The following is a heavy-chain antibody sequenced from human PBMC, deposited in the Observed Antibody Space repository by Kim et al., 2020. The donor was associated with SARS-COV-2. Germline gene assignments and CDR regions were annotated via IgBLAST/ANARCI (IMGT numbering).Heavy chain of an antibody. Sequence: GGSLRLSCAASGFTFSNYFMSWVRQAPGKGLEWVSAISGNGGTTLYADSVKGRFTVSRDNSKDTVYLQINSLRADDTAVYYCANRFITISGDNWGQGTLV. CDR3: ANRFITISGDN. CDR1: GFTFSNYF. J-gene: IGHJ4*02. V-gene: IGHV3-23*01. D-gene: IGHD3-10*01. CDR2: ISGNGGTT.